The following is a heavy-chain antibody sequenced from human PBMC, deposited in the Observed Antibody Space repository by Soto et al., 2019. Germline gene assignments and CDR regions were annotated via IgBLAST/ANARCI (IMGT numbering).Heavy chain of an antibody. Sequence: PGGSLRLSCAASGFIFANFPMSWVRQAPGKGLECISSISPDGYATWYPDSVKGRFTISRDNSKSTVYLQMSSLRAEDTAIYYCTKGGVRSGFASWGQGTLVTVPQ. D-gene: IGHD1-1*01. V-gene: IGHV3-23*01. CDR2: ISPDGYAT. CDR1: GFIFANFP. CDR3: TKGGVRSGFAS. J-gene: IGHJ5*01.